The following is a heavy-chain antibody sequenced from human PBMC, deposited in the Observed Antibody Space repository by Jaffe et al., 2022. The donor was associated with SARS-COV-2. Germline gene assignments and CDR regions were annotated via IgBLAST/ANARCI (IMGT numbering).Heavy chain of an antibody. D-gene: IGHD3-22*01. CDR1: GFTFSSYA. V-gene: IGHV3-30-3*01. CDR3: ASGTFYDSSVPFFDY. CDR2: ISYDGSNK. J-gene: IGHJ4*02. Sequence: QVQLVESGGGVVQPGRSLRLSCAASGFTFSSYAMHWVRQAPGKGLEWVAVISYDGSNKYYADSVKGRFTISRDNSKNTLYLQMNSLRAEDTAVYYCASGTFYDSSVPFFDYWGQGTLVTVSS.